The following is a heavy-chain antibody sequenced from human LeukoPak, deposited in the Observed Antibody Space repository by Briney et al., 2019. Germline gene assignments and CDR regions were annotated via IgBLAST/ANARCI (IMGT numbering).Heavy chain of an antibody. D-gene: IGHD4-23*01. J-gene: IGHJ4*02. CDR1: GGSISSSSYY. V-gene: IGHV4-39*07. CDR3: ARSVRTTVVTPGGY. Sequence: PSETLSLTCTVSGGSISSSSYYWSWIRQPPGKGLEWIGEINHSGSTNYNPSLKSRVTISVDTSKNQFSLKLSSVTAADTAVYYCARSVRTTVVTPGGYWGQGTLVTVSS. CDR2: INHSGST.